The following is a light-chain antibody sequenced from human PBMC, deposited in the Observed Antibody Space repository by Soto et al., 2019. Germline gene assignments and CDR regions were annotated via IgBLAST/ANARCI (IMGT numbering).Light chain of an antibody. CDR1: HSISAY. CDR3: QQRSTGPYT. J-gene: IGKJ2*01. V-gene: IGKV3-11*01. Sequence: EVVLTQSPATLSLSPGERGTLSCRASHSISAYLVWYQQKPGQTPRLLMSDATTRATGIPARFSGSGSGTDFTLTISGLEPEDSAVYYCQQRSTGPYTFGRGTKLEIK. CDR2: DAT.